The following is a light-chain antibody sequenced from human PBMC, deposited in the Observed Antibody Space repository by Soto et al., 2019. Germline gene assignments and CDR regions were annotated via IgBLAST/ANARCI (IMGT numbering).Light chain of an antibody. CDR2: GAS. Sequence: MTQSPSTLSASVGDRVTITCRASQSISSNLAWYQQKPGQAPRLLIYGASTRATGIPARFSGSGSGTEFTLTISSLQSEDFAVYYCQQYNNWPPVFGGGTKVDIK. CDR1: QSISSN. CDR3: QQYNNWPPV. J-gene: IGKJ4*01. V-gene: IGKV3D-15*01.